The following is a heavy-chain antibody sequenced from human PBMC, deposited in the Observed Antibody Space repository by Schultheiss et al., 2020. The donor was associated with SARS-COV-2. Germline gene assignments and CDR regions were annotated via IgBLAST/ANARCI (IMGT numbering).Heavy chain of an antibody. CDR2: IIPIFGTA. Sequence: ASVKVSCKASGYTFTSYGISWVRQAPGQGLEWMGGIIPIFGTANYAQKLQGRVTMTTDTSTSTAYMELRSLRSDDTAVYYCTTPTDYYDSSGYARYYYYGMDVWGQGTTVTVSS. CDR3: TTPTDYYDSSGYARYYYYGMDV. CDR1: GYTFTSYG. V-gene: IGHV1-18*04. D-gene: IGHD3-22*01. J-gene: IGHJ6*02.